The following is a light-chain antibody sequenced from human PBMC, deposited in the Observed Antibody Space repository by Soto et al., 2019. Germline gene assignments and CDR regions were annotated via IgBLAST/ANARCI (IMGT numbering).Light chain of an antibody. CDR2: DAY. J-gene: IGKJ5*01. V-gene: IGKV3-11*01. CDR1: QSFRGL. Sequence: EVVLTQSPVTLSLSPGERATLSCRASQSFRGLLAWYQQKPGQAPRLLIYDAYNRATGIPPRFSGSGSGTDFTLTISRLEPEDFAVYYCQQYNNWPPLITFGQGTRLEIK. CDR3: QQYNNWPPLIT.